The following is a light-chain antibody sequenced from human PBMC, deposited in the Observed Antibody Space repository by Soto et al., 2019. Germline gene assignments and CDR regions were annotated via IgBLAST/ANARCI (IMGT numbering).Light chain of an antibody. Sequence: QSVLTQPPSASGSPGQSVTISCTGTSSDVGGYNYVSWYQQHPGKAPKLMIYEVSKRPSGVPDRFSGSKSGNTASVTVSGLQAEDEADYYCSSYAGSNNYVVFGGGTKLTVL. J-gene: IGLJ2*01. CDR3: SSYAGSNNYVV. V-gene: IGLV2-8*01. CDR1: SSDVGGYNY. CDR2: EVS.